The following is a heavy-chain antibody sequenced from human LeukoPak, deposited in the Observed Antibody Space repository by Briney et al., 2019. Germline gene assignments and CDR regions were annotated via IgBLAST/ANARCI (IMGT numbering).Heavy chain of an antibody. Sequence: ASVKVSCKASGGTFSSYAISWVRQAPGQGLEWMGIINPSGGSASYAQKFQGRVTMTRDTSTSTVYMELSSLRSEDTAVYYCYVWGSYRYVYFDYWGQGTLVTVSS. D-gene: IGHD3-16*02. V-gene: IGHV1-46*01. CDR1: GGTFSSYA. CDR2: INPSGGSA. J-gene: IGHJ4*02. CDR3: YVWGSYRYVYFDY.